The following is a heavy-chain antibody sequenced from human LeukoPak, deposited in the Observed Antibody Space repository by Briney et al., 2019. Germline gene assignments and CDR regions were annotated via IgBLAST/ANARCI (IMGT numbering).Heavy chain of an antibody. CDR3: ARAYSSSWLQH. Sequence: GGSLRLSCAASGFTVSSNYMSWVRQAPGEGLEWVSVIYSGGSTYYADSVKGRFTISRDNSKNTLYLQMNSLRAEDTAVYHCARAYSSSWLQHWGQGTLVTVSS. CDR1: GFTVSSNY. V-gene: IGHV3-66*01. J-gene: IGHJ1*01. D-gene: IGHD6-13*01. CDR2: IYSGGST.